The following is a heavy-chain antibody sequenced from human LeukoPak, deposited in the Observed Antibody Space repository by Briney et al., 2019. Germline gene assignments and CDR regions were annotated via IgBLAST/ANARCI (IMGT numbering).Heavy chain of an antibody. Sequence: SETLSLTCTVSGGSISSYYWSWIRQPPGKGLEWIGYIYYSGSTNYNPSLKSRVTISVDTSKNQFSLKLSSVTAADTAVYYCARVGGDSSGYWGFDPWGQGTLVSVSS. J-gene: IGHJ5*02. CDR3: ARVGGDSSGYWGFDP. CDR1: GGSISSYY. D-gene: IGHD3-22*01. V-gene: IGHV4-59*01. CDR2: IYYSGST.